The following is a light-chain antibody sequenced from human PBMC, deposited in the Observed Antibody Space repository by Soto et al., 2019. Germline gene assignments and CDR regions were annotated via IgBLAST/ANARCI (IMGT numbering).Light chain of an antibody. CDR3: QQYGSSPRT. V-gene: IGKV3-20*01. J-gene: IGKJ1*01. CDR2: GAS. Sequence: VLTQSPGTLSLSPGERATLSCRASQSISSSYLAWYQQKPGQAPRLLIYGASSRATGIPDRFSGSGSGTDFTLTISRLEPEDFAVYYCQQYGSSPRTFGQGTKV. CDR1: QSISSSY.